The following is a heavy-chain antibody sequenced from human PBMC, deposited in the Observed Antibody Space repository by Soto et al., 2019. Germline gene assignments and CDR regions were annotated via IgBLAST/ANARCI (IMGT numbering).Heavy chain of an antibody. Sequence: SVKVSCKASGGTFSSYAISWVRQAPGQGLEWMGGIIPIFGTANYAQKFQGRVTITADESTSTAYMELSSLRSEDTAVYYCAREGIAAAGTWLGIWGQGTMVTVSS. V-gene: IGHV1-69*13. D-gene: IGHD6-13*01. CDR1: GGTFSSYA. CDR3: AREGIAAAGTWLGI. J-gene: IGHJ3*02. CDR2: IIPIFGTA.